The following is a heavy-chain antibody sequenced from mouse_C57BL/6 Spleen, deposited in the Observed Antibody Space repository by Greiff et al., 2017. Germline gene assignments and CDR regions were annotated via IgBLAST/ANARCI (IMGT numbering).Heavy chain of an antibody. CDR1: GYTFTSYW. Sequence: VQLQQPGAELVMPGASVKLSCKASGYTFTSYWMHWVKQRPGQGLAWIGEIDPSDSYTNYNQKFKGKSTLTVDKSSSTAYMQLSSLTSEDSAVYYCARDGGNYPYYYAMDYWGQGTSVTVSS. V-gene: IGHV1-69*01. D-gene: IGHD2-1*01. J-gene: IGHJ4*01. CDR3: ARDGGNYPYYYAMDY. CDR2: IDPSDSYT.